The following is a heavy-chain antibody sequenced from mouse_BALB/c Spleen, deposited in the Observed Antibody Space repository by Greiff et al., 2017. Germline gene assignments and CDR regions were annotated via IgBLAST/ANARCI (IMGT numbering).Heavy chain of an antibody. CDR1: GFTFSSYA. V-gene: IGHV5-9-4*01. D-gene: IGHD2-10*01. J-gene: IGHJ4*01. Sequence: EVMLVESGGGLVKPGGSLKLSCAASGFTFSSYAMSWVRQSPEKRLEWVAEISSGGSYTYYPDTVTGRFTISRDNAKNTLYLEMSSLRSEDTAMFYCARDLLPTGAMDYWGQGTSVTVSS. CDR3: ARDLLPTGAMDY. CDR2: ISSGGSYT.